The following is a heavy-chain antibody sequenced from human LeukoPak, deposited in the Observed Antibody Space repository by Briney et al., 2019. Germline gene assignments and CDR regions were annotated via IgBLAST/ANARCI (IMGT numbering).Heavy chain of an antibody. CDR2: ISSSSSYI. V-gene: IGHV3-21*01. D-gene: IGHD1-26*01. CDR3: AKDLGSGSSGDAFDI. CDR1: GFTFSSYS. J-gene: IGHJ3*02. Sequence: GGSLRLSCAASGFTFSSYSMNWVRQAPGKGLEWVSSISSSSSYIYYADSVKGRFTISRDNSKNTLYLQMNSLRAEDTAVYYCAKDLGSGSSGDAFDIWGQGTMVTVSS.